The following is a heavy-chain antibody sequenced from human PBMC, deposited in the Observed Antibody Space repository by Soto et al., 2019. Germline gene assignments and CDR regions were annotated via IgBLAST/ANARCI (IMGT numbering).Heavy chain of an antibody. D-gene: IGHD3-3*01. CDR1: GYTFNTYG. CDR2: ISAYDGKT. CDR3: ARDPHEFWTSYWFDP. V-gene: IGHV1-18*01. J-gene: IGHJ5*02. Sequence: GASVKVSCKPSGYTFNTYGINWVRQAPGQGLELMGWISAYDGKTTYAEKFQGRVTLTTDTSTSTAYMELRSLRSDDTAIYYCARDPHEFWTSYWFDPWGQGTLVTVSS.